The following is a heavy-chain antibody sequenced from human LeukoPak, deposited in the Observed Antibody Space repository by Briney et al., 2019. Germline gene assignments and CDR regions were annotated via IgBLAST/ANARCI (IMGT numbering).Heavy chain of an antibody. Sequence: ASVKVSCKASGYTFTSYYMHWVRQAPGQGLEWMGIINPSGGSTSYAQKFQGRVTMTRDTSTSTVYMELSSLRSEDTAVYYCARDAGVTMIVVWAFDIWGRGTMVTVSS. V-gene: IGHV1-46*01. CDR3: ARDAGVTMIVVWAFDI. D-gene: IGHD3-22*01. CDR1: GYTFTSYY. CDR2: INPSGGST. J-gene: IGHJ3*02.